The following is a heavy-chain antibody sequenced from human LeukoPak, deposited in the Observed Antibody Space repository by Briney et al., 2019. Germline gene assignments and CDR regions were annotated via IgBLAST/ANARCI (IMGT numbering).Heavy chain of an antibody. CDR2: INHSGST. V-gene: IGHV4-34*01. CDR3: ASGLWLVRAFDI. Sequence: SETLSLTCAVYGGSFSGYYWSWIRQPPGKGLEWIGEINHSGSTNYNPSLKSRVTISVDTSKNQFSLKLSSVTAADTAVYYCASGLWLVRAFDIWGQGTMVTVSS. J-gene: IGHJ3*02. CDR1: GGSFSGYY. D-gene: IGHD6-19*01.